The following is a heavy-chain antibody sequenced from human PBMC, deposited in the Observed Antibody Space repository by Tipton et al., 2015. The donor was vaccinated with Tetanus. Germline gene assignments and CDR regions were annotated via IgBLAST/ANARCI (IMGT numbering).Heavy chain of an antibody. CDR2: ISSSGSYT. Sequence: SLRLSCAASGFIFSSCGMSWVRQAPGKGLEWVSFISSSGSYTYYAGSLRGRFFISRDNAKNSLSLQMDGLRAEDTAVYYCARDRGEQWTNFYYMDVWGKGRMVTVSS. V-gene: IGHV3-21*01. D-gene: IGHD6-19*01. CDR3: ARDRGEQWTNFYYMDV. CDR1: GFIFSSCG. J-gene: IGHJ6*03.